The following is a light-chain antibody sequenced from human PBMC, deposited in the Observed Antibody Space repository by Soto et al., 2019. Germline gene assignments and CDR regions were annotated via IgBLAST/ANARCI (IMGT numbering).Light chain of an antibody. CDR2: DVS. CDR3: CSYADNYSYV. V-gene: IGLV2-11*01. CDR1: SGDVGAYNY. J-gene: IGLJ1*01. Sequence: QSLLTQPRSVSLSPGPSVTMSCTGTSGDVGAYNYVSWYQQHPGKAPKLMTYDVSKRPSGVPDRFSGSKSGNTASLTISGLQAEDEADYYCCSYADNYSYVFGTGTKVTVL.